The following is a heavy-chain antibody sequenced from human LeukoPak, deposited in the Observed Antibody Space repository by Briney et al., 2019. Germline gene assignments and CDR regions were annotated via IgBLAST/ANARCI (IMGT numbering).Heavy chain of an antibody. CDR3: VKDRYPVVVAATLDY. J-gene: IGHJ4*02. D-gene: IGHD2-15*01. V-gene: IGHV3-64D*09. CDR2: ISSNGGIT. Sequence: GGSLRLSCSASGFTFSNYAMHWVRQAPGKGLEYVSDISSNGGITYYADSVKGRFTVSRDNSKDMLYLQMNSLRAEDTAVYYCVKDRYPVVVAATLDYWGQGILVTVSS. CDR1: GFTFSNYA.